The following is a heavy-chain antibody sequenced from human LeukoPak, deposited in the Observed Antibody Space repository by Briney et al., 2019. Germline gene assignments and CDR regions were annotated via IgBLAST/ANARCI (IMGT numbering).Heavy chain of an antibody. CDR2: INHSGST. CDR1: GVSISRYY. V-gene: IGHV4-34*01. CDR3: ARVGDSSGWAFDY. Sequence: KPSETLSLTCTVSGVSISRYYWSWIRQPPGKGLEWIGEINHSGSTNYNPSLKSRVTISVDTSKNQFSLKLSSVTAADTAVYYCARVGDSSGWAFDYWGQGTLVTVSS. D-gene: IGHD6-19*01. J-gene: IGHJ4*02.